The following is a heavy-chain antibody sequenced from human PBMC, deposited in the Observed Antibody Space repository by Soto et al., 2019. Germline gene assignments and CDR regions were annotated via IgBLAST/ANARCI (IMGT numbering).Heavy chain of an antibody. CDR3: AKRYCGSISCSGGRAFDY. CDR2: IDTSGAGT. Sequence: EVQLLESGGGLVEPGGSLRLSCAASGFTFRRSPMSWVRQAPGKGLEWVSAIDTSGAGTYYVDSVRGRFTISRDNSKNTLFLRMDCLRAEDTALYYCAKRYCGSISCSGGRAFDYWGHGTLVTVSS. J-gene: IGHJ4*01. CDR1: GFTFRRSP. D-gene: IGHD2-2*01. V-gene: IGHV3-23*05.